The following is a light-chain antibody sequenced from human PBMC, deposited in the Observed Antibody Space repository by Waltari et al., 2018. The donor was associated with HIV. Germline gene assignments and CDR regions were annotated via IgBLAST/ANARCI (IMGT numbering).Light chain of an antibody. CDR2: RNN. J-gene: IGLJ2*01. CDR1: SSNIGSNY. V-gene: IGLV1-47*01. Sequence: QSLLTQPPSASGTPGQRVTISCSGSSSNIGSNYVYWYQQPPGTAPKLLIYRNNQRPSGVPDRFSGSKSGTAASLAISVLRSEDEADYYCATWGDSLSGPVVFGGGTKLTVL. CDR3: ATWGDSLSGPVV.